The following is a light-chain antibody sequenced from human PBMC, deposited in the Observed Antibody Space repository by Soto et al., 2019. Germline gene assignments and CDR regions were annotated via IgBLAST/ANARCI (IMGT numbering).Light chain of an antibody. V-gene: IGKV3-15*01. Sequence: EIVLTQSPATLSVSPGERATLSCRASQSVSSNLAWYQQKPGQAPRLLMFGPSTRATNIPARFSGSGSGTEFTLTISSLQSEDFAVYYCQQYFNWPPLTFGGGTKVEI. CDR3: QQYFNWPPLT. J-gene: IGKJ4*01. CDR2: GPS. CDR1: QSVSSN.